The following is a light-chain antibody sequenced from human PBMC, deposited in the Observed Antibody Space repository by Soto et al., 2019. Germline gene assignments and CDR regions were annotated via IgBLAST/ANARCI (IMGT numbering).Light chain of an antibody. CDR1: QGISSY. V-gene: IGKV1-9*01. Sequence: DIQLTQSPSFLSASVGDRVSLTCRASQGISSYLAWYQHKPGKEPNLRIHTASTLQSGVPSRFSVSGSGTEFTLTISSLQPEEFATYYCQQYNSYWTFGQGTKLYIK. CDR2: TAS. CDR3: QQYNSYWT. J-gene: IGKJ1*01.